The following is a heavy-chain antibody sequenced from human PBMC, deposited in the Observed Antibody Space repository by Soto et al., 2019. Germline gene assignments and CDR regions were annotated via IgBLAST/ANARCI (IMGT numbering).Heavy chain of an antibody. CDR2: ITPYNGHT. V-gene: IGHV1-18*01. Sequence: QVQLVQSGAEVKKPGASVKVSCKASGYTFPSYGIIWVRQAPGQGLEWMGWITPYNGHTNYSQKLQGRVTRTTYTSPNTAYLELRSLRSDDTAVYYCARDWFGIDYWGQGTLVTVSS. J-gene: IGHJ4*02. D-gene: IGHD3-16*01. CDR1: GYTFPSYG. CDR3: ARDWFGIDY.